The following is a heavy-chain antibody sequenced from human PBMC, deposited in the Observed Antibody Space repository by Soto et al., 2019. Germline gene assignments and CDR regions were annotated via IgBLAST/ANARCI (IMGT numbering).Heavy chain of an antibody. D-gene: IGHD3-16*01. V-gene: IGHV3-9*01. CDR2: ITWNSGSI. CDR1: GFTFDNYA. CDR3: AKALRAGGVSVADY. J-gene: IGHJ4*02. Sequence: EVQLVESGGGLVQPGRSLRLSCSASGFTFDNYAMHWVRQAPGKGLEWVSGITWNSGSIGYADSVKGRFTISRDNAKNSLCLQMNSLRAEDTAFYYCAKALRAGGVSVADYWGQGTLVTVSP.